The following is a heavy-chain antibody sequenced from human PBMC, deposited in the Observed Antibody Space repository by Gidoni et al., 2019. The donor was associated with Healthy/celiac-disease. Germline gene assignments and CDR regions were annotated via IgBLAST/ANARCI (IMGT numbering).Heavy chain of an antibody. Sequence: QVQLQQWGAGLLKPSETLSLTCAAYGGSFSGYYWSWIRQPPGKGLEWIGEINHSGSTNYNPSLKSRVTISVDTSKNQFSLKLSSVTAADTAVYYCARGPTPYYDILTGYYKPLYYYGMDVWGQGTTVTVSS. D-gene: IGHD3-9*01. V-gene: IGHV4-34*01. CDR3: ARGPTPYYDILTGYYKPLYYYGMDV. CDR2: INHSGST. CDR1: GGSFSGYY. J-gene: IGHJ6*02.